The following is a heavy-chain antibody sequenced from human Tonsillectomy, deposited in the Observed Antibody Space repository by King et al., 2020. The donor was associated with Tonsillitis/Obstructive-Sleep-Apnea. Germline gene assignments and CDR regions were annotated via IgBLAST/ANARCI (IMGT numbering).Heavy chain of an antibody. J-gene: IGHJ3*02. D-gene: IGHD1-26*01. Sequence: VQLVESGGGLVQPGGSLRLSCAASCFTFSSYSMSWFRQAPGEGLEWVSAIRGSGGGTFYDDSVKGRFTISRDNSKNTLDLQMNSLRAEDTAVYYCAKDRWELLHAFDIWGQGTMVTVSS. CDR1: CFTFSSYS. CDR2: IRGSGGGT. V-gene: IGHV3-23*04. CDR3: AKDRWELLHAFDI.